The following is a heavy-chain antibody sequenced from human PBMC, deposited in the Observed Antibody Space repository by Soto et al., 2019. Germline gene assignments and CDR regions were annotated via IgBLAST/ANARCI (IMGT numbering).Heavy chain of an antibody. CDR2: ISSSSSTI. Sequence: GGSLRLTCAASGFTFSSYSMNWVRQAPGKGLEWVSYISSSSSTIYYADSVKGRFTISRDNAKNSLYLQMNSLRDEDTAVYYCSSGVTIFGVGKHWGQGTLVTV. CDR1: GFTFSSYS. J-gene: IGHJ4*02. V-gene: IGHV3-48*02. D-gene: IGHD3-3*01. CDR3: SSGVTIFGVGKH.